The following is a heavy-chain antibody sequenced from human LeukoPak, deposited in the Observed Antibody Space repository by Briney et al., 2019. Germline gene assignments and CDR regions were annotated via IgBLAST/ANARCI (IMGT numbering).Heavy chain of an antibody. CDR1: GGSFSGYY. CDR3: ARGRVEGYCSSTSCPLSPNFDH. D-gene: IGHD2-2*01. J-gene: IGHJ4*02. CDR2: INHSGST. V-gene: IGHV4-34*01. Sequence: PSETLSLTCAVYGGSFSGYYWSWIRQPPGKGLEWTGEINHSGSTNYNPSLKSRVTISVDTSKNQFSLKLSSVTAADTAVYYCARGRVEGYCSSTSCPLSPNFDHWGQGTLVTVSS.